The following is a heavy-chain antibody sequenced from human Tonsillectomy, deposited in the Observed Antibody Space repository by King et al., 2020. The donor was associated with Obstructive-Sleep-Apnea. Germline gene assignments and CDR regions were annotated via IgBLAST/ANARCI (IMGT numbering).Heavy chain of an antibody. V-gene: IGHV5-51*01. D-gene: IGHD2-15*01. CDR3: ARRRDGYCSGGSCYSGHHFDN. J-gene: IGHJ4*02. CDR1: GYSFTNYW. Sequence: VQLVESGAEVKKPGESLKISCKGSGYSFTNYWIGWVRHMPGKGLDWMGIIYFGDSVTRYSPSFQGQVTITADKSISTAYLQWSSLKASDTAMYYCARRRDGYCSGGSCYSGHHFDNWGQGTLVTVSS. CDR2: IYFGDSVT.